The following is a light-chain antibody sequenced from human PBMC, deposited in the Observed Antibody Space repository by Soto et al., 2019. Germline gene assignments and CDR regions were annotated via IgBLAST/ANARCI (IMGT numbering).Light chain of an antibody. CDR2: GNN. Sequence: QSVLTQPPSVSGAPGQRVTISCTGSSSNIGAGYDVHWYQQVPGTAPKLLIFGNNNRPSGVPDRFSGSKSGTSASLAITGLQADDEADYYCPSYDSSLIGCVFGGGTKLTVL. CDR3: PSYDSSLIGCV. J-gene: IGLJ3*02. V-gene: IGLV1-40*01. CDR1: SSNIGAGYD.